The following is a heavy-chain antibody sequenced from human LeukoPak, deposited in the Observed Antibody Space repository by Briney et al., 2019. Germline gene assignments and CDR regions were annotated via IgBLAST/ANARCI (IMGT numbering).Heavy chain of an antibody. CDR1: GFTFSSYA. CDR3: ARDPNDSSGYYYLLDY. D-gene: IGHD3-22*01. V-gene: IGHV3-30-3*01. J-gene: IGHJ4*02. Sequence: GRSLRLSCAASGFTFSSYAMLWVRQAPGKGLEWVAVISYDGSNKYYADSVKGRFTISRDNSKNTLYLQMNSLRAEDTAVYYCARDPNDSSGYYYLLDYWGQGTLVTVSS. CDR2: ISYDGSNK.